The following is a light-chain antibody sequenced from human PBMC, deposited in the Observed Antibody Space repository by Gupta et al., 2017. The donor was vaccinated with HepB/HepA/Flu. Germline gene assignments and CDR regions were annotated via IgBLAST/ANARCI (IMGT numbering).Light chain of an antibody. CDR1: QNIITY. CDR3: QQRSNWPLT. Sequence: EIVLTQSPATLSLSPGERATLSFRASQNIITYLAWYQQKPVQPPRLLVHDAFNRANGVPARFTGSRSGTDFTLTISSLEPEDSAFYYCQQRSNWPLTFGGGTKVAIK. J-gene: IGKJ4*01. V-gene: IGKV3-11*01. CDR2: DAF.